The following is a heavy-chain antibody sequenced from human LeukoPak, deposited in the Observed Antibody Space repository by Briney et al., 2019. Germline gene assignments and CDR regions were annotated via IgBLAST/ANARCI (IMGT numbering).Heavy chain of an antibody. Sequence: GGSLRLSCAASGFTFSSYAMHWVRQAPGKGLEWVAVISYDGSNKYYADSVKGRFTISRDNSKNTLYLQMNSLRAEDTAVYYCARAYSSGCGPFDYWGQGTLVTVSS. CDR2: ISYDGSNK. CDR3: ARAYSSGCGPFDY. CDR1: GFTFSSYA. J-gene: IGHJ4*02. D-gene: IGHD6-19*01. V-gene: IGHV3-30-3*01.